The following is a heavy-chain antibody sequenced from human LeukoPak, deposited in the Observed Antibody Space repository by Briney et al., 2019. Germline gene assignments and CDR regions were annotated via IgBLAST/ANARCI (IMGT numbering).Heavy chain of an antibody. J-gene: IGHJ4*02. D-gene: IGHD5-18*01. Sequence: GGTLRLSCAAAGFTFSSYAMSWVRQAPGKGLEWVSAISGSGGSTYYADSAKGRFTISRDNPKNTLDLQMNSLRAEDTAVYYCAKDPQIKRGYSKPYWGQGTLVTVSS. V-gene: IGHV3-23*01. CDR3: AKDPQIKRGYSKPY. CDR2: ISGSGGST. CDR1: GFTFSSYA.